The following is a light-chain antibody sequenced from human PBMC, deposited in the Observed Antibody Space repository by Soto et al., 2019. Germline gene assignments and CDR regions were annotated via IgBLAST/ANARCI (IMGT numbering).Light chain of an antibody. CDR2: DVS. CDR3: QQYNSYWT. V-gene: IGKV1-5*01. CDR1: QSISTW. J-gene: IGKJ1*01. Sequence: DIQMTQSPSTLSASVGARVTITCRASQSISTWLAWYQQKPGKAPKILIYDVSSLESGAPSRFSGSGSGTEFTLTISSLQPDDFATYYCQQYNSYWTFGQGTKVDIK.